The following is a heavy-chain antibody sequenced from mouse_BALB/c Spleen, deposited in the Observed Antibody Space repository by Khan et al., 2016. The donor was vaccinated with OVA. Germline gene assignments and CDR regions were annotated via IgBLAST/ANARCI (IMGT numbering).Heavy chain of an antibody. Sequence: QIQLVQSGPELKKPGETVKISCKASGYTFTDYSMHWVKQAPGKGLKWMGWINTETGELTYADDFKGRFAFSLETSASTAYLQINNLKNEDTATYFWYPGNTDYWGQGTTLTVSS. D-gene: IGHD2-1*01. J-gene: IGHJ2*01. V-gene: IGHV9-2-1*01. CDR3: YPGNTDY. CDR2: INTETGEL. CDR1: GYTFTDYS.